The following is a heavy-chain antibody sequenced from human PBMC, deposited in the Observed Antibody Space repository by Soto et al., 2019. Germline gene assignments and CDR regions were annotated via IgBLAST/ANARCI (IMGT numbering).Heavy chain of an antibody. CDR3: ARGRDWSGKYYYYYYGMDV. J-gene: IGHJ6*02. CDR2: INHSGST. Sequence: SETLSLTCAVYGGSFSGYYWSWIRQPPGKGLEWIGEINHSGSTNYNPSLKSRVTISVDTSKNQFSLKLSSVTAADTAVYYCARGRDWSGKYYYYYYGMDVWGQGTTVTVSS. D-gene: IGHD2-21*01. CDR1: GGSFSGYY. V-gene: IGHV4-34*01.